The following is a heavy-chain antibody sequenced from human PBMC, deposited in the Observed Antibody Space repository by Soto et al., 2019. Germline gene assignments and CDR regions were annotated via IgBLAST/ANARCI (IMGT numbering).Heavy chain of an antibody. Sequence: RASVKVSCKVSGYTLTELSMHWVRQAPGKGLEWMGGFDPEDGETIYAQKLQGRVTMTEDTSTDTAYMELSSLRSEDTAVYYCATECRRYYGSGSYYYYYYGMDVWGQGTTVTVSS. CDR1: GYTLTELS. D-gene: IGHD3-10*01. CDR2: FDPEDGET. V-gene: IGHV1-24*01. CDR3: ATECRRYYGSGSYYYYYYGMDV. J-gene: IGHJ6*02.